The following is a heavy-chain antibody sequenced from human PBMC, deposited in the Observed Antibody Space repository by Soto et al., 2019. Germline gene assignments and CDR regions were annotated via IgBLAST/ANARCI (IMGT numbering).Heavy chain of an antibody. J-gene: IGHJ5*02. CDR3: ALSTWIQLWFWGVWFDP. D-gene: IGHD5-18*01. V-gene: IGHV2-26*01. Sequence: QVTLKESGPVLVKPTETLTLTCTVSGFSLSNARMGVSWIRQPPGKALEWLAHIFSNDEKSYSTSLKSRLTISKDTSKSQVVLTMTNMDPVDTATYYCALSTWIQLWFWGVWFDPWGQGTLVTVSS. CDR2: IFSNDEK. CDR1: GFSLSNARMG.